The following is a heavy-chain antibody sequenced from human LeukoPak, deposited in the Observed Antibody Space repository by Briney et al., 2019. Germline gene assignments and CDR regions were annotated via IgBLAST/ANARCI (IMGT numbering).Heavy chain of an antibody. J-gene: IGHJ4*02. D-gene: IGHD3-3*01. CDR2: MNPNSGNT. V-gene: IGHV1-8*03. CDR3: ARRVGFWSGYGVAQYYFDY. Sequence: ASVKVSCKASGYTFTSYDINWVRQATGQGLEWMGWMNPNSGNTGYAQKFQGRVTITRNTSISTAYMELSSLRSEDTAVYYCARRVGFWSGYGVAQYYFDYWGQGTLVTVSS. CDR1: GYTFTSYD.